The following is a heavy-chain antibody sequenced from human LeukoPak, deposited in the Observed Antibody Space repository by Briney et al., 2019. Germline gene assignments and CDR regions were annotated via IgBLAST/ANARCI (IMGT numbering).Heavy chain of an antibody. D-gene: IGHD6-19*01. J-gene: IGHJ4*02. CDR1: GFTLSTYD. Sequence: GSLRLSCAASGFTLSTYDMHWVRQAPGKGLEWVAFTRYDGSNKYYADSVKGRFTVSRDNSKNTLYLQMNSLRAEDTAVYYCARDRRSSGFIDYWGQGTLVTVSS. CDR2: TRYDGSNK. V-gene: IGHV3-30*02. CDR3: ARDRRSSGFIDY.